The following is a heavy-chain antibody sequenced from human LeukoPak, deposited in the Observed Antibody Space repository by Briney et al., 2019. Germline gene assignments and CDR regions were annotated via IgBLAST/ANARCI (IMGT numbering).Heavy chain of an antibody. V-gene: IGHV4-31*03. CDR1: GGSISSGNYY. D-gene: IGHD6-6*01. Sequence: PSETLSLTCTVSGGSISSGNYYWSWIRQHPGKGLEWIGYIYYSGSTDYNPSLKSRATISVDTSKNQFSLKLSSVTAADTAVYYCARDLYSSSFVDFDNWGQGTLVIVSS. CDR3: ARDLYSSSFVDFDN. CDR2: IYYSGST. J-gene: IGHJ4*02.